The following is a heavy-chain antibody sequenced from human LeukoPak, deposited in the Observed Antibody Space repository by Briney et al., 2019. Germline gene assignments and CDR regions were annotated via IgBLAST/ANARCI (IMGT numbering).Heavy chain of an antibody. D-gene: IGHD1-26*01. Sequence: GGSLRLSCAASGFTFTSYAMHWVRQAPGQRLEWMGWINAGNGNTKYSQKFQGRVTITRDTSASTAYMELSSLRSEDTAVYYCARDEWVLDYWGQGTLVTVSS. CDR3: ARDEWVLDY. CDR2: INAGNGNT. J-gene: IGHJ4*02. V-gene: IGHV1-3*01. CDR1: GFTFTSYA.